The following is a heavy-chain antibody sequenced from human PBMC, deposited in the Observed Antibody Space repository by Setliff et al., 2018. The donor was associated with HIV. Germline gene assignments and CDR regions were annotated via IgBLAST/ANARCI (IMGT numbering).Heavy chain of an antibody. V-gene: IGHV2-5*02. J-gene: IGHJ4*02. CDR2: IYWDDDK. CDR3: AHYYDSSGFYNSLDY. CDR1: GFSLSTSGVG. Sequence: SGPTLVNPTQTLTLTCTFSGFSLSTSGVGVGWIRQPPGKALEWLALIYWDDDKRYSPSLSSRLTITKDTSKNQVVLTMANMDPVDTATYFCAHYYDSSGFYNSLDYWGQGALVTVSS. D-gene: IGHD3-22*01.